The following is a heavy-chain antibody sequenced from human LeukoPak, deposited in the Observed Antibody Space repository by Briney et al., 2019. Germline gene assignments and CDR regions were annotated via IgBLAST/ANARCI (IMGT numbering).Heavy chain of an antibody. CDR1: GGSLSGYY. D-gene: IGHD3-22*01. V-gene: IGHV4-34*01. CDR2: INHSGST. Sequence: SETLSLTCAVSGGSLSGYYWTWIRQPPGKGLEWIGEINHSGSTNYNPSLKSRVTISVDTSKNQFSLKLSSVTAADTAVYYCAREGVGDSSGRFDYWGQGTLVTVSS. J-gene: IGHJ4*02. CDR3: AREGVGDSSGRFDY.